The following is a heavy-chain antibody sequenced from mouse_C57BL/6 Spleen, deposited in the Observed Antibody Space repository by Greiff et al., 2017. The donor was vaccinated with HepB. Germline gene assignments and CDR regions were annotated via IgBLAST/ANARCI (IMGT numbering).Heavy chain of an antibody. V-gene: IGHV14-4*01. D-gene: IGHD2-5*01. Sequence: EVKLMESGAELVRPGASVKLSCTASGFNIKDDYMHWVKQRPEQGLEWIGWIDPENGDTEYASKFQGKATITADTSSNTAYLQLSSLTSEDTAVYYCTYYSSSMDYWGQGTSVTVSS. CDR3: TYYSSSMDY. CDR1: GFNIKDDY. J-gene: IGHJ4*01. CDR2: IDPENGDT.